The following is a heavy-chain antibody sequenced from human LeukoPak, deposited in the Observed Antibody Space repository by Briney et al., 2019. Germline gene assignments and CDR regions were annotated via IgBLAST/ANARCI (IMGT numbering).Heavy chain of an antibody. Sequence: GASVKVSFKASGGTFSSYAISWVRQAPGQGLEWMWGIITIFGTVNYAKKFQGRVKTTTEEYTSTAYMELRSMRSEDTAVYYCARARYHNYYYSYTAVWGKGTTVTVSS. J-gene: IGHJ6*03. D-gene: IGHD2-2*01. CDR3: ARARYHNYYYSYTAV. V-gene: IGHV1-69*05. CDR1: GGTFSSYA. CDR2: IITIFGTV.